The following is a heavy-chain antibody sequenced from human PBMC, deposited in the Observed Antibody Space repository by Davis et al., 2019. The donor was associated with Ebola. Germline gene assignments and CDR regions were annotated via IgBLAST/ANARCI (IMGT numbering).Heavy chain of an antibody. Sequence: GESLKISCKGSGYSFTNYWIGWVRQMPGKGLAWMGIIYPGDSDTRYSPSFQGQVTISADKSISTAYLQWSSLKASDTAMYYCARGGYSSAWYPYYCDCWGQGTLVTVSS. D-gene: IGHD6-19*01. CDR1: GYSFTNYW. J-gene: IGHJ4*02. V-gene: IGHV5-51*01. CDR2: IYPGDSDT. CDR3: ARGGYSSAWYPYYCDC.